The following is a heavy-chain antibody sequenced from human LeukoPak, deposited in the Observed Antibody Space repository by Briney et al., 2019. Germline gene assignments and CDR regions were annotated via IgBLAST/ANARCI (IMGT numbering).Heavy chain of an antibody. D-gene: IGHD2-15*01. Sequence: ASVKVSCKASGYTFTSYGISWVRQAPGQGLEWMGWISAYNGNTNYAQKLQGRVTMTTDTSTSTAYMELRSLRSDDTAVYYWPRGGNIVGVVAPYDYGGQGTLATVSS. V-gene: IGHV1-18*01. CDR1: GYTFTSYG. J-gene: IGHJ4*02. CDR2: ISAYNGNT. CDR3: PRGGNIVGVVAPYDY.